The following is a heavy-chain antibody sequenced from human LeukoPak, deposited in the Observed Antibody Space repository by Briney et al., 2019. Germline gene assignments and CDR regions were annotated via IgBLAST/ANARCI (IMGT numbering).Heavy chain of an antibody. CDR1: GGSISSGGYS. V-gene: IGHV4-30-2*01. J-gene: IGHJ4*02. CDR3: ARGGPPFDH. D-gene: IGHD6-25*01. Sequence: SETLSLTCAVSGGSISSGGYSWSWIRQPPGKGLEWIGYIYHSGSTYYNPSLKSRVTISVDRSKNQFSLKLSSVTAADTAVYYCARGGPPFDHWGQGTLVTVSS. CDR2: IYHSGST.